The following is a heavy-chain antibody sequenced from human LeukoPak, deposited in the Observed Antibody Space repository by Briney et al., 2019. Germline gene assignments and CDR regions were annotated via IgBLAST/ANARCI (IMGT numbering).Heavy chain of an antibody. CDR1: GGTFSSYA. CDR3: ARDPMYYFDY. CDR2: ISAYNGNA. V-gene: IGHV1-18*01. Sequence: RASVKVSCKASGGTFSSYAISWVRQAPGQGLEWMGWISAYNGNANYAQKLQGRVTMTTDTSTSTAYMELRSLRSDDTAVYYCARDPMYYFDYWGQETLVTVSS. J-gene: IGHJ4*02.